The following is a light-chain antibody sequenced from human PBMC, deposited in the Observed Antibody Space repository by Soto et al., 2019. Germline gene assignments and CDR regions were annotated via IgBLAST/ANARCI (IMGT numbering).Light chain of an antibody. V-gene: IGKV3-11*01. CDR3: QQCANWPPEFT. CDR1: QTIGGH. J-gene: IGKJ3*01. Sequence: VLTQSPATLSLSPGETATLSCRASQTIGGHVAWYQHKPGQAPKLLIYDVSNRASGVSPRFSGSGSGTDFPLAIVSLEPEDFAYYYCQQCANWPPEFTFGPGTKVHL. CDR2: DVS.